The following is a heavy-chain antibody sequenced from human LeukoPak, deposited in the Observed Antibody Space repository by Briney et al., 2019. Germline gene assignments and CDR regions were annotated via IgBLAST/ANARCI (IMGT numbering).Heavy chain of an antibody. D-gene: IGHD6-19*01. CDR2: INHSGST. CDR1: GGSFSGYY. Sequence: PSETLSLTCAVYGGSFSGYYWSWTRQPPGKGLEWIGEINHSGSTNYNPSLKSRVTISVDTSKNQFSLKLSSVTAADTAVYYCARGRGRRGPSHVAGTGYYFDYWGQGTLVTVSS. CDR3: ARGRGRRGPSHVAGTGYYFDY. V-gene: IGHV4-34*01. J-gene: IGHJ4*02.